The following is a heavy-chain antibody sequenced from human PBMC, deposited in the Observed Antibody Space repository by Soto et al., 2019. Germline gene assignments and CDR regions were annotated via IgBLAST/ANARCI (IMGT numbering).Heavy chain of an antibody. J-gene: IGHJ6*03. CDR2: ISSSSSTI. V-gene: IGHV3-48*01. Sequence: GGSLRLSCAASGFTFSSYSMNWVRQAPGKGLEWVSYISSSSSTIYYADSVKGRFTISRDNAKNSLYLQMNSLRAEDTAVYYCVRVLYYYYMDVWGKGTTVTVSS. CDR1: GFTFSSYS. CDR3: VRVLYYYYMDV.